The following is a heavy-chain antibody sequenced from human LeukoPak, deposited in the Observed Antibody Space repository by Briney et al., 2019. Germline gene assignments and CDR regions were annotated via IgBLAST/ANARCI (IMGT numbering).Heavy chain of an antibody. J-gene: IGHJ3*02. CDR3: ASGTYYDYVWGSYRAHRDDAFDI. D-gene: IGHD3-16*02. Sequence: ASVKVSCKASGYTFTSYGISWVRQAPGQGLEWMGWISAYNGNTNYAQKLQGRVTMTTDTSTSTAYMELRSLRSDDTAVYYCASGTYYDYVWGSYRAHRDDAFDIWGQGTMVTVSS. CDR1: GYTFTSYG. CDR2: ISAYNGNT. V-gene: IGHV1-18*01.